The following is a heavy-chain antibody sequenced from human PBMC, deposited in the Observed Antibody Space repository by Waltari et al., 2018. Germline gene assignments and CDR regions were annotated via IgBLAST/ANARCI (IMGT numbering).Heavy chain of an antibody. Sequence: QVQLQESGPGLVKPSETLSLTCAVSGYSINSDYYWGWIRQTPGKGLEWIGTIGHRGRTHDNPARRSRVSILVDMSKDQFSLRRTSMTAADTAGYYCARQLGEKCSGGSCYGAFDIWGQGALVTVSS. CDR2: IGHRGRT. CDR1: GYSINSDYY. J-gene: IGHJ3*02. CDR3: ARQLGEKCSGGSCYGAFDI. D-gene: IGHD2-15*01. V-gene: IGHV4-38-2*01.